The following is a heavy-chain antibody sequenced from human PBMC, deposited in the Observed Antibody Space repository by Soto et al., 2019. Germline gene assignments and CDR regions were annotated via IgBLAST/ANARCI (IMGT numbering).Heavy chain of an antibody. J-gene: IGHJ5*02. CDR1: GDSMSSGGYS. D-gene: IGHD3-10*01. V-gene: IGHV4-30-2*01. Sequence: SETLSLTCAVSGDSMSSGGYSWSWIRQPPGKYLEWIGYIYHSGSSYYNPSLKSRVTISVDMSKSQFSLNLSSVTAADTAVYYCARGPLVRGIKNWFDPWGQGTLVTVSS. CDR2: IYHSGSS. CDR3: ARGPLVRGIKNWFDP.